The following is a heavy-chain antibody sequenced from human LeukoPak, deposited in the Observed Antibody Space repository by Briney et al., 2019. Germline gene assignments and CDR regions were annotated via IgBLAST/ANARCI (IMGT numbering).Heavy chain of an antibody. Sequence: GASVKVSCKASGYSFSTYGITWVRQAPGQGLEWVGWISAYNGNTNYAQKLQGRVTMTTDTSTSTAYMELRSLRSDDTAVYYCARDKVYYDSSGYYYQFDYWGQGTLVTVSS. V-gene: IGHV1-18*01. CDR3: ARDKVYYDSSGYYYQFDY. CDR2: ISAYNGNT. D-gene: IGHD3-22*01. CDR1: GYSFSTYG. J-gene: IGHJ4*02.